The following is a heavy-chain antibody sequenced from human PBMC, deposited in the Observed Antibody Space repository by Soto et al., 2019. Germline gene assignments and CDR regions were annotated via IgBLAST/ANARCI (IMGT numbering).Heavy chain of an antibody. D-gene: IGHD2-21*01. J-gene: IGHJ4*02. Sequence: QVQLVESGGDLVKPGGSLRLACAASGFSFSDSYMSWVRQAPGKGLEWLSYISGGSSYTNYADSVQGRFTISRDNAKGSLYLEMNSLRVDDTAVYYCAKTIVAASGYYFDHWGQGNLVTVSS. CDR3: AKTIVAASGYYFDH. CDR2: ISGGSSYT. CDR1: GFSFSDSY. V-gene: IGHV3-11*06.